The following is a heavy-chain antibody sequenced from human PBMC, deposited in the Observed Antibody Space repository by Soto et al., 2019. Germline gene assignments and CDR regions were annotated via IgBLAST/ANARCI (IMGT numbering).Heavy chain of an antibody. CDR2: IYYSGST. CDR1: GGSISSGGYY. Sequence: SETLSLTCTVSGGSISSGGYYWSWIRQHPGKGLEWIGYIYYSGSTYYNPSLKSRVTISVDTSKNQFSLKLSSVTAADTAVYYCARDRVEMATISAFDIWGQGTMVTVSS. V-gene: IGHV4-31*03. D-gene: IGHD5-12*01. J-gene: IGHJ3*02. CDR3: ARDRVEMATISAFDI.